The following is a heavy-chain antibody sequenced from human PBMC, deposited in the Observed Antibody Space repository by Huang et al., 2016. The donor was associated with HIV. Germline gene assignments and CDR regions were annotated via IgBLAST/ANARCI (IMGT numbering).Heavy chain of an antibody. CDR1: GGSFRNYF. CDR2: INHSGRT. CDR3: ARVEINTLTGYFSSFDN. Sequence: QVHLQQWGAGLLKPSEALSLTCAVYGGSFRNYFWSWIRPPPGKGLEGIGEINHSGRTSNSPSLKSRGTISVDTSKNQFSLKLSSVTAADTAVYYCARVEINTLTGYFSSFDNWGQGTLVTVSS. J-gene: IGHJ4*02. D-gene: IGHD3-9*01. V-gene: IGHV4-34*04.